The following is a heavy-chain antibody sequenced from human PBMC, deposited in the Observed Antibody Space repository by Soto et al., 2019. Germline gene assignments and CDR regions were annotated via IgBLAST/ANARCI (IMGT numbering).Heavy chain of an antibody. D-gene: IGHD2-15*01. V-gene: IGHV3-7*03. CDR1: KFFISSSW. CDR3: TSARSSVEPGGFVEN. CDR2: IKEDGGLR. Sequence: EVQLEESGGGLVQPRGSLRLSCTASKFFISSSWMSWVRQAPGKGLEWVANIKEDGGLRRYVDSVKGRFTISRDNGKNSVYLQMNSLRADDTAVYYCTSARSSVEPGGFVENWGQGTLVTVSS. J-gene: IGHJ4*02.